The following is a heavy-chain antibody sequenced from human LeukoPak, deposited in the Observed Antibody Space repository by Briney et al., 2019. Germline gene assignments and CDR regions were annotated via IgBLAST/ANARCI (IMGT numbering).Heavy chain of an antibody. D-gene: IGHD3-22*01. V-gene: IGHV1-2*02. Sequence: APVKVSCKASGYTFTGYYMHWVRQAPGQGLEWMGWINPNSGGTNYAQKFQGRVTMTRDTSMSTAYMELSRLRSDDTAVYYCARDGDSYYYDSSGYPGIDYWGQGTLVTVSS. CDR3: ARDGDSYYYDSSGYPGIDY. CDR1: GYTFTGYY. CDR2: INPNSGGT. J-gene: IGHJ4*02.